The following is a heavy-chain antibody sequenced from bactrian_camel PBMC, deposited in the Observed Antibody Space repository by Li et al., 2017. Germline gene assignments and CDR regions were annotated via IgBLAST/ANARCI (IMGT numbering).Heavy chain of an antibody. CDR1: GGTEDGFY. Sequence: HVQLVESGGGSVQAGGSVRLSCVTSGGTEDGFYVAWIRQAPGKGREGVASIDSDDSTSYASSVRGRFTISKGKNTLYLEMDSLKPEDSATYYCAARPSFIGGGWLDTIVFSSGARGPRSPSP. J-gene: IGHJ4*01. D-gene: IGHD2*01. V-gene: IGHV3S55*01. CDR2: IDSDDST. CDR3: AARPSFIGGGWLDTIVFSS.